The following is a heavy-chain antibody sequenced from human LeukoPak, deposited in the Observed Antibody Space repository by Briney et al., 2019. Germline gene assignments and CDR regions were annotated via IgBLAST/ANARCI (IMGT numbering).Heavy chain of an antibody. J-gene: IGHJ4*02. Sequence: GGSLRLSCAASGFTFSSYGMHWVRQAPGKGLEWVAVISYDGSNKYYADSVKGRFTISRDNSKNTLYLQMNSLRAEDTAVYYCAKHRGSGISYLYSFDDWGQGTLVTVSS. CDR1: GFTFSSYG. V-gene: IGHV3-30*18. D-gene: IGHD3-10*01. CDR3: AKHRGSGISYLYSFDD. CDR2: ISYDGSNK.